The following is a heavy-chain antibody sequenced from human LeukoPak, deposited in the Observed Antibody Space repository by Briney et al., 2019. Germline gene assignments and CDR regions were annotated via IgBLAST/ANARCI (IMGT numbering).Heavy chain of an antibody. Sequence: SETLSLTCAVSGGSISSGGYSWSWIRQPPGKGLEWIGYIYHSGSTYYNPSLKSRVTISVDRSKNQFSLKLSSVTAADTAVYYCAGRKYGSGSYNFDYWGQGTLVTVSS. CDR2: IYHSGST. V-gene: IGHV4-30-2*01. CDR3: AGRKYGSGSYNFDY. J-gene: IGHJ4*02. D-gene: IGHD3-10*01. CDR1: GGSISSGGYS.